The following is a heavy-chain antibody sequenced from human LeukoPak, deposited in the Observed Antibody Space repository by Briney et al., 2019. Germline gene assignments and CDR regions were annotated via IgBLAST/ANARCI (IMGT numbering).Heavy chain of an antibody. J-gene: IGHJ4*02. V-gene: IGHV3-23*01. CDR1: GFTFSSYA. D-gene: IGHD3-22*01. Sequence: PGGSLRLSCAASGFTFSSYAMSWVRQAPGKGLEGVSTISGSGGNTYYADSVKGRVTIYRDNSKNTLYLQMNSLRAEDTAVYHCAKGSYYYDSADYFDYWGQGTLVTVPS. CDR3: AKGSYYYDSADYFDY. CDR2: ISGSGGNT.